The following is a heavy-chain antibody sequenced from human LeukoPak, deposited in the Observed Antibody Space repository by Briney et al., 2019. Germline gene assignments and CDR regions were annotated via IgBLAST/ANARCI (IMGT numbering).Heavy chain of an antibody. CDR2: ISAYGNT. V-gene: IGHV1-18*01. CDR3: ASPQTCSSTSCYPRYYMDV. J-gene: IGHJ6*03. CDR1: GYTFTNYG. D-gene: IGHD2-2*01. Sequence: ASVKVSCKASGYTFTNYGISWVRQAPGQGLERMGWISAYGNTNYAQKLQGRVTMTTDTSTSTAYMELRSLRSDDTAVYYCASPQTCSSTSCYPRYYMDVWGKGTTVTVSS.